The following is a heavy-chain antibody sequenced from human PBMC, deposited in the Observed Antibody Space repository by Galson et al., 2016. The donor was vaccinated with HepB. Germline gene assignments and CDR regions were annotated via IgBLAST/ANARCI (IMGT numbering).Heavy chain of an antibody. CDR1: GFTFSSYW. V-gene: IGHV3-53*01. CDR2: LYIDGRT. D-gene: IGHD3-3*02. J-gene: IGHJ5*02. CDR3: ATLSYSISYRYWFDP. Sequence: SLRLSCAASGFTFSSYWMHWVRQAPGKGLEWVSVLYIDGRTYYADSVKGRFTISRDDSKNTLYLQMNSLRAEDTAVYYCATLSYSISYRYWFDPWGQGTLVTVSS.